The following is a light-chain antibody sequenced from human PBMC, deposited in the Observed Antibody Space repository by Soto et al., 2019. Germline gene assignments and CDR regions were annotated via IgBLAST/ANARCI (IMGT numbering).Light chain of an antibody. CDR1: SSDIGGYNY. V-gene: IGLV2-8*01. J-gene: IGLJ1*01. Sequence: QSVLAQPPSASGSPGQSVTISCTGTSSDIGGYNYVSWYQQHPGKAPKLLFYEVNKRPSGVPDRFSGSKSGNTASLTVSGLQTEDEADYYCSSYAGSNKRYVFGTGTKVTGL. CDR2: EVN. CDR3: SSYAGSNKRYV.